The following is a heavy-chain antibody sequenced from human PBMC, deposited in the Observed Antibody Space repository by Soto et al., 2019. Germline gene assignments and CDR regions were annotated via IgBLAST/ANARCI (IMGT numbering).Heavy chain of an antibody. D-gene: IGHD2-21*02. J-gene: IGHJ4*02. CDR3: ARGGHVVVVTAALDY. V-gene: IGHV1-46*01. Sequence: QVQLVQSGAEVKKPGASVKVSCKASGDTFTDYYIHWVRQAPGQGLEWMGTVNPSGGHTTYAQHXLXXXTXXRDTSTGTLYMELTSLTSEDTAIYYCARGGHVVVVTAALDYWGQGTLVTVSS. CDR1: GDTFTDYY. CDR2: VNPSGGHT.